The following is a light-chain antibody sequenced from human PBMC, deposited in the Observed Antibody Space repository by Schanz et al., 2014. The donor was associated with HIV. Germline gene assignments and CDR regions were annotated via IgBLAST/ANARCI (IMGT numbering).Light chain of an antibody. Sequence: EIVMTQSPVTLSVSPGERATLSCRASQSVNSNLAWYQRKPGQAPRLLIYLASTRATGIPGRFSGSGSGTEFTFTISSLQSEDFAVYYCQQYIAWPLTFGQGTRLEIK. CDR1: QSVNSN. CDR2: LAS. CDR3: QQYIAWPLT. J-gene: IGKJ5*01. V-gene: IGKV3-15*01.